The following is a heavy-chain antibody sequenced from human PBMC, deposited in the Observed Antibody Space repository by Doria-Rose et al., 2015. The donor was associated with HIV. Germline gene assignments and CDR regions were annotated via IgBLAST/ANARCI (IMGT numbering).Heavy chain of an antibody. CDR2: IYPGDGDT. Sequence: EVQLQQSGAELVKPGASVKISRKASGHAFSNYWMNWVKQRPGKGLEWIGQIYPGDGDTNYNGKFKGKATLTAGKSCRPTYTQVSSLTSVDSAVSCCASLYYRHYGYFDYRVQGTTLTVSS. CDR3: ASLYYRHYGYFDY. D-gene: IGHD1-26*01. CDR1: GHAFSNYW. J-gene: IGHJ4*03. V-gene: IGHV1-69-2*01.